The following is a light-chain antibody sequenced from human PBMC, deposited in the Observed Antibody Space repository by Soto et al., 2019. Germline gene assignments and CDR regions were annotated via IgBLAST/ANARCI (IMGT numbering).Light chain of an antibody. J-gene: IGKJ4*01. V-gene: IGKV3-11*01. Sequence: EIVLTQSPATLSLSPGERATLSCRASQSVSSYLAWYQHKPGQAPRLLIYDASNRATGIPARFSGSGSGTDFTLTISRLEPEDFATYYCQQLNSYPLTFGGGTKVDIK. CDR2: DAS. CDR3: QQLNSYPLT. CDR1: QSVSSY.